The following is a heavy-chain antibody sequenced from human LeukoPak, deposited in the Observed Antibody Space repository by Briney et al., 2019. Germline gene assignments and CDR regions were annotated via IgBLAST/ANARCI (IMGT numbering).Heavy chain of an antibody. D-gene: IGHD3-10*02. CDR1: GFTFEDYA. CDR2: ISSSGSTI. J-gene: IGHJ6*04. V-gene: IGHV3-48*03. CDR3: AELGITMIGGV. Sequence: GGSLRLSCAASGFTFEDYAMHWVRQVPGKGLEWVSYISSSGSTIYYADSVKGRFTISRDNAKNSLYLQMNSLRAEDTAVYYCAELGITMIGGVWGKGTTVTISS.